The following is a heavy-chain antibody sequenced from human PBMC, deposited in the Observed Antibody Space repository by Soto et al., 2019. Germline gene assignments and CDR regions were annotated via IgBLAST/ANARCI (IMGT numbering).Heavy chain of an antibody. J-gene: IGHJ4*02. Sequence: EVQLVESGGGLVQPGRSLRLSCAASGFTFDDFAMHWVRQAPGKDLEWVSGISWNNAMIGYADSVKGRFTISRDNAKNSLYLQMNSLRPEDTALYFCAKDNRADRGAFDYWGQGTLVSVFS. CDR1: GFTFDDFA. CDR2: ISWNNAMI. CDR3: AKDNRADRGAFDY. D-gene: IGHD3-10*01. V-gene: IGHV3-9*01.